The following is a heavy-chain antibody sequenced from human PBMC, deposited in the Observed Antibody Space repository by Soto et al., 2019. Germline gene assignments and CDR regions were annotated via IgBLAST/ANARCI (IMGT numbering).Heavy chain of an antibody. Sequence: VQLVESGGGVVQPGRSLRLSCAASGFTFSDYAMHWVRQAPGKGLEWVAVVSHDGRNTHYADSVKGRFTISRDSSKNTGSPGMASLRGEDTAVYLRAKGGRQWVVPSDFNLWGQGALVTGPS. J-gene: IGHJ4*02. CDR3: AKGGRQWVVPSDFNL. V-gene: IGHV3-30*18. CDR1: GFTFSDYA. D-gene: IGHD6-19*01. CDR2: VSHDGRNT.